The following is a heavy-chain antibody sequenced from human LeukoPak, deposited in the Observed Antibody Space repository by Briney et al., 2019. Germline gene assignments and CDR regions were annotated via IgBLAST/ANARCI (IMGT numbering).Heavy chain of an antibody. V-gene: IGHV4-59*11. CDR1: GGSISNHY. CDR3: AREGGVARPGLDY. D-gene: IGHD6-6*01. Sequence: PSETLSLTCSVSGGSISNHYWSWIRQAPGKTLEYIGNIYSSGSTYYNPSLKSRLTISLDTSQNQFSLRLTSVGAVDTAVYYCAREGGVARPGLDYWGQGTLVAVSS. J-gene: IGHJ4*02. CDR2: IYSSGST.